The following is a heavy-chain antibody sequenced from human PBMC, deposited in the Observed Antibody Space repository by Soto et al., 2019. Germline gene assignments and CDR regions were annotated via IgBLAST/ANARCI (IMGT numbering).Heavy chain of an antibody. Sequence: QVQLQESGPGLVKPSETLSLTCTVSGGSISSYYWCWILQPPGKGLEWIGYIYYSRTTYYNPSLKSRPPISMDTSENQFSLELTSVTAADTAIYFWASGHDDYKVRYWGQGTLVTVSS. V-gene: IGHV4-59*12. CDR2: IYYSRTT. D-gene: IGHD4-17*01. CDR1: GGSISSYY. J-gene: IGHJ4*02. CDR3: ASGHDDYKVRY.